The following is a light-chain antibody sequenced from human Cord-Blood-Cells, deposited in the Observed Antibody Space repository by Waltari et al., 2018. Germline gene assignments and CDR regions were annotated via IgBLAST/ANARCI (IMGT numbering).Light chain of an antibody. Sequence: QTALTQPASVSGSPGQPITIPCTGTSSDDGGYNYVTWYQPHPGKAPTLMIYDVSNRHSGVSTRFSGSKSGNTASLTISGLQAEDEADYYCSSYTSSRTVVFGGGTKLTVL. CDR2: DVS. V-gene: IGLV2-14*01. CDR3: SSYTSSRTVV. J-gene: IGLJ2*01. CDR1: SSDDGGYNY.